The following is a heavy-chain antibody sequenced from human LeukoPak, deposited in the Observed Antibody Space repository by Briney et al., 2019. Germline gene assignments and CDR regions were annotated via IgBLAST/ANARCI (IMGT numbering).Heavy chain of an antibody. V-gene: IGHV3-74*01. CDR3: ARDGYNSDFGDY. D-gene: IGHD5-24*01. CDR1: GFTFSRYW. J-gene: IGHJ4*02. CDR2: IKSDGSST. Sequence: GGSLRLSCAASGFTFSRYWMHWVRQAPGKGLVWVSRIKSDGSSTNYADSVKGRFTISKDNAKNTLYLQMNSLRAEDTAVYYCARDGYNSDFGDYWGQGTLVTVSS.